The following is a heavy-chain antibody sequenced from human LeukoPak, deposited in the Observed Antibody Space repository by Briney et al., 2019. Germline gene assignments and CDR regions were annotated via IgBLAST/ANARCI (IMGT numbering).Heavy chain of an antibody. CDR3: ARGREIVVVPAAMGDWFDP. V-gene: IGHV1-18*01. Sequence: PRASVKVSCKASGGTFSSYAISWVRQAPGQGLEWMGWISAYNGNTNYAQKLQGRVTMTTDTSTSTAYMELRSLRSDDTAVYYCARGREIVVVPAAMGDWFDPWGQGTLVTVSS. J-gene: IGHJ5*02. CDR2: ISAYNGNT. D-gene: IGHD2-2*01. CDR1: GGTFSSYA.